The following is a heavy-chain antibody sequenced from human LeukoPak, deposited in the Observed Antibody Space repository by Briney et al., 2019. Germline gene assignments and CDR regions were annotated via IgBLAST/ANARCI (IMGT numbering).Heavy chain of an antibody. J-gene: IGHJ4*02. CDR3: ARDSSDILTGYYHF. V-gene: IGHV1-2*02. Sequence: GASVKVSCKTSGYSFNDYYLHWVRQAPGQGLEWMGWINPNSGRTNHAPKFQGRVTLTTDTSITTAHMELSSLISGDTALYYCARDSSDILTGYYHFWGQGTLVTVSS. CDR2: INPNSGRT. CDR1: GYSFNDYY. D-gene: IGHD3-9*01.